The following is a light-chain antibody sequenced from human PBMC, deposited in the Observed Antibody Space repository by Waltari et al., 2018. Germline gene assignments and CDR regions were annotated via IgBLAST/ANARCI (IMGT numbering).Light chain of an antibody. Sequence: QLVLTQSPSASASLGASVKLTCTLSSAHSTHATAWPQQHPEKGPRYLLNLNSDGSHRKGDGIPDRFSGSSSGAERYLTISSLQSEDEADYYCQTWGTGIWVFGGGTKLTVL. J-gene: IGLJ3*02. CDR1: SAHSTHA. V-gene: IGLV4-69*01. CDR3: QTWGTGIWV. CDR2: LNSDGSH.